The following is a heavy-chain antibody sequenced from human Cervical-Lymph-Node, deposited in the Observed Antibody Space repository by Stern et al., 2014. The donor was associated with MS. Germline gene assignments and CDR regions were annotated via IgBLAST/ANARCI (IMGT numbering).Heavy chain of an antibody. CDR2: TWYHGTDK. D-gene: IGHD3-10*01. CDR3: ARDSGHISPYFDS. V-gene: IGHV3-33*01. J-gene: IGHJ4*02. Sequence: VQLVESGGGVVQPGKSLRLSCAASGFTLNTFDMHWVRQAPGKGLQWVAVTWYHGTDKYYADSVRGRFTISRDNSRNTLYLQMNSLKAEDTAVYHCARDSGHISPYFDSWGQGTLVTVSS. CDR1: GFTLNTFD.